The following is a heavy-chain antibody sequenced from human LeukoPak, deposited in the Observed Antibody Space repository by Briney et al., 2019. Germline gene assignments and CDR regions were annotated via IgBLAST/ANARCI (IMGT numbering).Heavy chain of an antibody. V-gene: IGHV3-23*01. J-gene: IGHJ3*02. Sequence: GGSLRLSCAASGFTLSSYAMSWVRQAPGKGLEWVSAISGSGGSTYYADSVKGRFTISRDNYKNTLYLQMNSLRAEDTAVYYCAKEPPVRSDIVVVPAAFGADPDAFDIWGQGTMVTVSS. CDR3: AKEPPVRSDIVVVPAAFGADPDAFDI. D-gene: IGHD2-2*01. CDR2: ISGSGGST. CDR1: GFTLSSYA.